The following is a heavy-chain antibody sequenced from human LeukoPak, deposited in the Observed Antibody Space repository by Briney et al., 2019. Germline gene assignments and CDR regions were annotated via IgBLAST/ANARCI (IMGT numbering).Heavy chain of an antibody. J-gene: IGHJ4*02. CDR3: ARDGTMSTRAPGGVPDY. Sequence: GASAKVSCKASGYTFTDYYMHWVRQAPGQGLEWTGWINPNSGDTYYAPKFQGRVTMTRDTSISTAYMELSRLRSDDTAVYYCARDGTMSTRAPGGVPDYWGQGTLVTVSS. D-gene: IGHD3-10*02. CDR1: GYTFTDYY. CDR2: INPNSGDT. V-gene: IGHV1-2*02.